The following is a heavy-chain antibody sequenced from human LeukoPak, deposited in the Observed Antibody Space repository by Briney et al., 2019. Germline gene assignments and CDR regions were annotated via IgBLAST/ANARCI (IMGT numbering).Heavy chain of an antibody. V-gene: IGHV3-30*02. J-gene: IGHJ4*02. CDR2: IRYDGSNK. CDR3: AKDNNYYGSGRSYFDY. CDR1: GFTFSSYG. Sequence: GGSLRLSCAASGFTFSSYGMHWVRQAPGKGLEWVAFIRYDGSNKYYADSVKGRFTISRDNSKNTLYLQMNSLSAEDTAVYYCAKDNNYYGSGRSYFDYWGQGTLVTVSS. D-gene: IGHD3-10*01.